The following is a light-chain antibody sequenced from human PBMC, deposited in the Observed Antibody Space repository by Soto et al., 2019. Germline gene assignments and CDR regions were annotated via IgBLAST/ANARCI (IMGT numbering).Light chain of an antibody. V-gene: IGKV3-15*01. J-gene: IGKJ5*01. CDR3: QQYNNWPIT. CDR1: QSVSSN. Sequence: EIVMTQSPATLSVSPGERATLSCRASQSVSSNLAWYQQKPGQAPRLLIYGASTRATGIPARFSGSGSGTEFTLTXSSLQSEDXAVYYCQQYNNWPITFGXXTRX. CDR2: GAS.